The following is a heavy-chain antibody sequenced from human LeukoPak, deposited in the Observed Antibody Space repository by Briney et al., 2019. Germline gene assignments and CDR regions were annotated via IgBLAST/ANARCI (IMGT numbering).Heavy chain of an antibody. J-gene: IGHJ4*02. CDR1: GYTFTSYY. CDR3: ARGLRPTGIFDY. V-gene: IGHV1-46*01. CDR2: INPSGGST. D-gene: IGHD4-11*01. Sequence: GASVKVSCTASGYTFTSYYMHWVRQAPGQGLEWMGKINPSGGSTSYAQKFQGRVTMTRDTSTSIVYMELSSLRSEDTAVYYCARGLRPTGIFDYWGQGTLVTVSS.